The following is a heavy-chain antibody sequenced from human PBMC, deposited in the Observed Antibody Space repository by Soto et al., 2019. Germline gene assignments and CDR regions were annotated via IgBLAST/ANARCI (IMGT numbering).Heavy chain of an antibody. D-gene: IGHD3-22*01. CDR1: GFTFSTYG. V-gene: IGHV3-30-3*01. Sequence: QVQLVESGGGVVQPGRSLRLSCAASGFTFSTYGIHCVRQAPGKGLEWVAVISYDGSNKYYVDSVKGRFTISRDNSKNTLYLQMNSLRAEDTAVYYCARDHGSGYYSHFDYWGQGTLVTVSS. CDR2: ISYDGSNK. CDR3: ARDHGSGYYSHFDY. J-gene: IGHJ4*02.